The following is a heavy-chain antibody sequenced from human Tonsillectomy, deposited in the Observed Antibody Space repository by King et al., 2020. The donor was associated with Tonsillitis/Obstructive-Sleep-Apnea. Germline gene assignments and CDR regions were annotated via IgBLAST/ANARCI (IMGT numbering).Heavy chain of an antibody. CDR3: ARVGLDDFWSGYLFHFDY. Sequence: VQLVESGGGLVQPGGSPRLSCAVSGFTFSNYWMSWVRQAPGKGLEWVANIKQDGSEKYYVDSVKGRFTISRDTAKNSLYLQMNSLRAEDTAVYYCARVGLDDFWSGYLFHFDYWGQGTLATVSS. CDR2: IKQDGSEK. J-gene: IGHJ4*02. D-gene: IGHD3-3*01. V-gene: IGHV3-7*03. CDR1: GFTFSNYW.